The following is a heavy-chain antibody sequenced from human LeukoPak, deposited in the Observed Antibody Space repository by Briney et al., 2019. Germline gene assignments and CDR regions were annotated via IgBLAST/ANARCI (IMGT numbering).Heavy chain of an antibody. D-gene: IGHD3-10*01. Sequence: GGSLRLSCAASGFTFSDYYMSWIRQAPGKGLEWVSYISSSSSYTNYADSVKGRFTISRDNAKNSLYLQMNSLRAEDTAVYYCAKDVYYYGSGSPLGYFDYWGQGTLVTVSS. CDR2: ISSSSSYT. J-gene: IGHJ4*02. CDR1: GFTFSDYY. CDR3: AKDVYYYGSGSPLGYFDY. V-gene: IGHV3-11*06.